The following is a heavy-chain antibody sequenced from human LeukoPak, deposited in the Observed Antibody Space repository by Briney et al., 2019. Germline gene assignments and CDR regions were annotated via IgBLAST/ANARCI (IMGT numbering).Heavy chain of an antibody. CDR3: ARDRRPLVTYYDFWSGSGYWFDP. Sequence: SVKVSCKASGGTLSSYAISWVRQAPGQGLEWMGGIIPIFGTANYAQKFQGRVTITTDESTSTAYMELSSLRSEDTAVYYCARDRRPLVTYYDFWSGSGYWFDPWGQGTLVTVSS. D-gene: IGHD3-3*01. CDR2: IIPIFGTA. J-gene: IGHJ5*02. V-gene: IGHV1-69*05. CDR1: GGTLSSYA.